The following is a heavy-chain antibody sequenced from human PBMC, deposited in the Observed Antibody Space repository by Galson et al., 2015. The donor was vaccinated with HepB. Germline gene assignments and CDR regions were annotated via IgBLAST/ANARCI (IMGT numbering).Heavy chain of an antibody. CDR1: GYTLTELS. D-gene: IGHD3-3*01. V-gene: IGHV1-24*01. J-gene: IGHJ3*02. CDR2: FDPEDGET. Sequence: SVKVSCKVSGYTLTELSMHWVRQAPGKGLEWMGGFDPEDGETIYAQKFQGRVTMTEDTSTDTAYMELSSLRSEDTAVYYCATRGVVDDAFDIWGQGTMVTVSS. CDR3: ATRGVVDDAFDI.